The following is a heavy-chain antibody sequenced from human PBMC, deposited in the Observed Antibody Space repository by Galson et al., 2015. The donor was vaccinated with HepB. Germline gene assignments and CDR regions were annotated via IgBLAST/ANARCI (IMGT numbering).Heavy chain of an antibody. J-gene: IGHJ6*03. CDR1: GYTFTTYG. V-gene: IGHV1-18*01. CDR2: INAYNDYT. CDR3: ARVRWGECDTVTLNYNCNYYMDV. D-gene: IGHD4-17*01. Sequence: SVKVSCKASGYTFTTYGISWVRQAPGQGLEWMGWINAYNDYTYYAQKFQGRVSMTTDTSTSTAYMDLRSLRSDDTAVYYCARVRWGECDTVTLNYNCNYYMDVWGSGTTVAVSS.